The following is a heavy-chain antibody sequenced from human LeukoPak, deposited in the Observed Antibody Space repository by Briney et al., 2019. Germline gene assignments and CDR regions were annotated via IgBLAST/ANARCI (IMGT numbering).Heavy chain of an antibody. CDR3: AKDEAQYNWNLNRYYYYMDV. V-gene: IGHV3-23*01. CDR1: GFTFSDYA. J-gene: IGHJ6*03. D-gene: IGHD1-20*01. CDR2: VNGRGSTT. Sequence: GGSLRLSCAASGFASGFTFSDYAVSWVRQAPGKGPEWVASVNGRGSTTYYADSVKGRFTISRDNSKNTLYLQMNSLRAEDTAVYYCAKDEAQYNWNLNRYYYYMDVWGKGTTVTVSS.